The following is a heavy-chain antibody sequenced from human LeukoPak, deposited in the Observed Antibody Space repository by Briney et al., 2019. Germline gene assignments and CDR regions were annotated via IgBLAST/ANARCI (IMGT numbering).Heavy chain of an antibody. V-gene: IGHV1-69*13. CDR3: ARIPSVRGVKEDNAFDI. J-gene: IGHJ3*02. D-gene: IGHD3-10*01. CDR1: GGTFSSYA. CDR2: IIPIFGTA. Sequence: ASVKVSCKASGGTFSSYAISWVRQAPGQGLEWMGGIIPIFGTANYAQKFQGRVTITADESTSTAYMELSSLRSEDTAVYYCARIPSVRGVKEDNAFDIWGQGTMVTVSS.